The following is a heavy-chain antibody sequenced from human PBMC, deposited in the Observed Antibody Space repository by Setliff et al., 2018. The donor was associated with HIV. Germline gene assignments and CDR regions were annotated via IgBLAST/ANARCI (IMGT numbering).Heavy chain of an antibody. CDR1: GYTFTSYG. D-gene: IGHD1-20*01. CDR2: MNPNSDKT. CDR3: ARGVGNWNGIHHYYMDF. V-gene: IGHV1-8*02. J-gene: IGHJ6*03. Sequence: ASVKVSCKASGYTFTSYGISWVRQAPGQGLEWMGWMNPNSDKTGHTQKFQGRVTMTRDISTGTAYMELSSLRSEDTAVYYCARGVGNWNGIHHYYMDFWGKGTTVTVSS.